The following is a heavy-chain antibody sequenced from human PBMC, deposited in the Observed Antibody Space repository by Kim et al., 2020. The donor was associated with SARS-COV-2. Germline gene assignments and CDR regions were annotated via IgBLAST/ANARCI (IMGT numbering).Heavy chain of an antibody. CDR2: IYSGGST. J-gene: IGHJ3*02. D-gene: IGHD3-10*01. CDR3: ARAVGPPYYYGSQSGGAFDI. V-gene: IGHV3-53*04. Sequence: GGSLRLSCAASGFTVSSNYMSWVLQAPGKGLEWVSVIYSGGSTYYADSVKGRFTISRHNSKNTLYLQMNSLRAEDTAVYYCARAVGPPYYYGSQSGGAFDIWGQGTMV. CDR1: GFTVSSNY.